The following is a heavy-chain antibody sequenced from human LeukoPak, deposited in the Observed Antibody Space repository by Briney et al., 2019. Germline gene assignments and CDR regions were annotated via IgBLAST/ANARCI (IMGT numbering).Heavy chain of an antibody. CDR1: GFIFRDYA. V-gene: IGHV3-23*01. D-gene: IGHD3-3*02. J-gene: IGHJ4*02. CDR2: LRGDGET. Sequence: PGGSLRLSCVASGFIFRDYAMSWVRQAPAGGLEWVSSLRGDGETFYTDSVKGRFTFSRDHSRNTVYLQLSNLRVEDTAVYYCARASWFSSADAFLGGQGPRAPV. CDR3: ARASWFSSADAFL.